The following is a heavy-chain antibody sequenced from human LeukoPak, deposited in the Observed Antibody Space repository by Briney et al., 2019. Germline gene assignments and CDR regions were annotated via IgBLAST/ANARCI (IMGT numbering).Heavy chain of an antibody. CDR3: ARDLQWLVGDYYYYGMDV. V-gene: IGHV4-59*01. CDR2: IYYSGST. D-gene: IGHD6-19*01. Sequence: PSETLSLTCTVSGGSISSYYWSWIRRPPGKGLEWIGYIYYSGSTNYNPSLKSRVTISVDTSKNQFSLKLSSVTAADTAVYYCARDLQWLVGDYYYYGMDVWGQGTTVTVSS. CDR1: GGSISSYY. J-gene: IGHJ6*02.